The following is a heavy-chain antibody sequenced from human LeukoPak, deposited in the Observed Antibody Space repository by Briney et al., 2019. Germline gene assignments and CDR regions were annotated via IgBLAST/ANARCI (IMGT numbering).Heavy chain of an antibody. V-gene: IGHV1-8*01. CDR1: GYPFSTWE. Sequence: ASVKVSCKTSGYPFSTWEINWVRQAAGQGLEWLGWVHPDSGNTDYAQKFRGRVTMSRDTSTSTAYMELSGLRLDDTAVYFCARGPRNDPWGKGTLSPSPQ. CDR3: ARGPRNDP. D-gene: IGHD1-14*01. J-gene: IGHJ5*02. CDR2: VHPDSGNT.